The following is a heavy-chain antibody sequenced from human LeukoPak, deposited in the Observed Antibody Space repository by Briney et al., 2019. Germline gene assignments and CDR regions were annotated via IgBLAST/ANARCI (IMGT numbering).Heavy chain of an antibody. CDR3: ARDTGDNFDY. D-gene: IGHD2-21*02. V-gene: IGHV3-7*01. J-gene: IGHJ4*02. CDR2: IKQDASEK. Sequence: PGGSLRLSCAASGFTFRYYWMAWVRQAPGKGLEWVANIKQDASEKYYVDSVRGRFTTTRDNAKNSVYLQMNSLRAEDTALYYCARDTGDNFDYGGRGTLVTVFS. CDR1: GFTFRYYW.